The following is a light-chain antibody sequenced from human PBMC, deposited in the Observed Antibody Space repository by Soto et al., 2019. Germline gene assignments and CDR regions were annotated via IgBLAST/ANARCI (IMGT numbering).Light chain of an antibody. CDR1: SSDVGSYNL. V-gene: IGLV2-23*01. CDR2: EDT. Sequence: QSALTQPASVSGSPGQSITISCTGTSSDVGSYNLVSWYQQHPGKAPKLMIYEDTKRPSGISNRFSGYKSGNTASLTISGLEAEDEAEYYCSSYAGSSTYVVFGGGTKLTVL. J-gene: IGLJ2*01. CDR3: SSYAGSSTYVV.